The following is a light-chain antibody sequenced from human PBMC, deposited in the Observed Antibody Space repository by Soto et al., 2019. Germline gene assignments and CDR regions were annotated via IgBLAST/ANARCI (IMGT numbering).Light chain of an antibody. J-gene: IGLJ1*01. Sequence: QSVLSQPPSVSGSPGQSVTISCTGTSSDVAGYNYVSWYQQHPGKAPKLMIYDVTKRPSGVPDRFSGSKSGNTASLTISGLQAEDEADYYCCSYAGNSYVFGAGTKVTVL. V-gene: IGLV2-11*01. CDR3: CSYAGNSYV. CDR2: DVT. CDR1: SSDVAGYNY.